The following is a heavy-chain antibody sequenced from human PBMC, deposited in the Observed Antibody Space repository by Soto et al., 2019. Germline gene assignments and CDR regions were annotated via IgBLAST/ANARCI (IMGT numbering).Heavy chain of an antibody. D-gene: IGHD7-27*01. CDR2: IYSGGST. J-gene: IGHJ4*02. Sequence: GGSLRLSCAASGFTVSSNYMSWIRQAPGKGLEWVSVIYSGGSTYYADSVKGRFTISRHNSKNTLYLQMNSLRAEDTAVYYCARDLTGEGGYFDYWGQGTLVTVSS. CDR3: ARDLTGEGGYFDY. V-gene: IGHV3-53*04. CDR1: GFTVSSNY.